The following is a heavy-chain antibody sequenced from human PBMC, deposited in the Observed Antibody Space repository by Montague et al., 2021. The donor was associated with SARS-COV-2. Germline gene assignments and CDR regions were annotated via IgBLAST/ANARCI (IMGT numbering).Heavy chain of an antibody. CDR2: INHSGST. J-gene: IGHJ4*02. V-gene: IGHV4-34*01. D-gene: IGHD3-10*01. CDR3: ARMRAVLLWFGESIYFDY. Sequence: SETLSLTCAVYGGSFSGYYWSWIRQPPGKGLEWIGEINHSGSTNYNPSLKSQVTISVDTSKNQFSLKLSSVTAADTAVYYCARMRAVLLWFGESIYFDYWGQGTLVTVSS. CDR1: GGSFSGYY.